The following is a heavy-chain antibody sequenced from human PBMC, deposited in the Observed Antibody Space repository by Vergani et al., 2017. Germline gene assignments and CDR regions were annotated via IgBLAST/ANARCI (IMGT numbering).Heavy chain of an antibody. V-gene: IGHV2-26*01. Sequence: QVTLKESGPVLVKPTETLPLTCTVSGFSLSNARMGVSWIRQPPGKALEWLAHIFSNDEKSYSTSLKSRLTISKDTSKSQVVLTMTNMDPVDTATYYCARLIXTRVEPYYYYGMDVWGQGTTVTVSS. D-gene: IGHD2-2*01. CDR2: IFSNDEK. CDR1: GFSLSNARMG. CDR3: ARLIXTRVEPYYYYGMDV. J-gene: IGHJ6*02.